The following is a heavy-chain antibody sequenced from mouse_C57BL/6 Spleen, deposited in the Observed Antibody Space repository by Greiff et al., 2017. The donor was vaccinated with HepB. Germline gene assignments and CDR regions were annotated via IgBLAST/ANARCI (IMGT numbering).Heavy chain of an antibody. V-gene: IGHV1-18*01. CDR1: GYTFTDYN. D-gene: IGHD2-5*01. CDR2: INPNNGGT. J-gene: IGHJ4*01. CDR3: ARVSYSNYDGPYAMDY. Sequence: VQLQQSGPELVKPGASVKIPCKASGYTFTDYNMDWVKQSHGKSLEWIGDINPNNGGTIYNQKFKGKATLTVDKSSSTAYMELRSLTSEDTAVYYCARVSYSNYDGPYAMDYWGQGTSVTVSS.